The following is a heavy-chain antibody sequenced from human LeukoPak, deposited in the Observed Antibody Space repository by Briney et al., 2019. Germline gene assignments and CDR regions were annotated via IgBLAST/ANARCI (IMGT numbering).Heavy chain of an antibody. Sequence: GESLKISCQASGYTFNNYWIGWVRPMPGKGREWMGIIKYVDSGPRYSPSLQGRATISADRSISTSYLQWSSLKASDTAMYYCARHGVGSSWFGFDYWGQGTLVTVSS. CDR2: IKYVDSGP. D-gene: IGHD6-6*01. V-gene: IGHV5-51*01. CDR3: ARHGVGSSWFGFDY. CDR1: GYTFNNYW. J-gene: IGHJ4*02.